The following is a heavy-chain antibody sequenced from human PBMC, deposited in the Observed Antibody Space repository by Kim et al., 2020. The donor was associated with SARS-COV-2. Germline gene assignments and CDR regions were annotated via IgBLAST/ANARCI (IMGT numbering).Heavy chain of an antibody. J-gene: IGHJ5*02. D-gene: IGHD6-13*01. CDR3: AKGNSNWYPRDWFDP. Sequence: ADSGKGRFTISRDNSKNTLYLQMTRLRVEDTAVYYCAKGNSNWYPRDWFDPWGQGTLVIVSS. V-gene: IGHV3-23*01.